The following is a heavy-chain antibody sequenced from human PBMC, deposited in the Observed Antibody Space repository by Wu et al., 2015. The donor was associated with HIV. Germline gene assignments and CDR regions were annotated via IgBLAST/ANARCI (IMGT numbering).Heavy chain of an antibody. CDR3: ARGARTVGLTDFYMDV. J-gene: IGHJ6*03. CDR1: GYTFSTSN. D-gene: IGHD4-23*01. V-gene: IGHV1-18*01. Sequence: QVQLVQSAAEVKKPGASVEVSCKSSGYTFSTSNIHWVRQAPGQGLEWMGFVSAYNGHTNYEPKFQGRVTMTTDTSTNTALMELRALKFDDTAVYYCARGARTVGLTDFYMDVVGQGDHGHR. CDR2: VSAYNGHT.